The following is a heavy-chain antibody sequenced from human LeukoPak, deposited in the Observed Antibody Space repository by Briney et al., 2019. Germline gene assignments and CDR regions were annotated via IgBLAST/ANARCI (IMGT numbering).Heavy chain of an antibody. CDR2: IYYSGIT. CDR1: GDSISSYY. V-gene: IGHV4-59*01. Sequence: PSETLSLTCTVSGDSISSYYWSWIRQPPGKGLEWIGYIYYSGITTYNPSLKSRVTISVDTSKNQFSLKLNSVTAADTAVYYCARDRIVGASRGFDYWGQGTLVTVSS. D-gene: IGHD1-26*01. CDR3: ARDRIVGASRGFDY. J-gene: IGHJ4*02.